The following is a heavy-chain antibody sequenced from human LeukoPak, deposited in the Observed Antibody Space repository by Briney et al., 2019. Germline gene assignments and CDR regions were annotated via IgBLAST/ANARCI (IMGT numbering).Heavy chain of an antibody. J-gene: IGHJ4*02. V-gene: IGHV3-74*01. Sequence: GGSLRLSCAASGFTFSSHWMHWVRQAPGKGLVWVSLINGDGTSTNYADSVKGRFTISRNNAKNTLYLQMNSLRAEDTAVYYCARGNYFDYWGQGTLVTVSS. CDR3: ARGNYFDY. CDR2: INGDGTST. CDR1: GFTFSSHW.